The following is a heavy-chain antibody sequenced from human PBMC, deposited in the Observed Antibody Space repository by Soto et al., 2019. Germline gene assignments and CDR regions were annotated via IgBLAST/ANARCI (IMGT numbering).Heavy chain of an antibody. V-gene: IGHV1-18*01. D-gene: IGHD2-21*02. Sequence: ASVKVSCKASGYTFTSYGISWVRQAPGQGLEWMGWISAYNGNTNYAQKLQGRVTMTTDTSTSTAYMELRSLRSDDTAVYYCARDRIVSAEVTASRWAEFDYWGQGTLVTVSS. CDR2: ISAYNGNT. CDR3: ARDRIVSAEVTASRWAEFDY. CDR1: GYTFTSYG. J-gene: IGHJ4*02.